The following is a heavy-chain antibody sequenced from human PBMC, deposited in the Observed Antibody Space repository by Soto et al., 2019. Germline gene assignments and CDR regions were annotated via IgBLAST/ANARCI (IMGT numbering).Heavy chain of an antibody. CDR2: IYHSGTT. J-gene: IGHJ5*02. Sequence: WETLSLTCAVSGYSISSAFYWAWIRQSPGKGLVWIGSIYHSGTTFYNPSLRSRLTISLDTSKNKFSLKLSSVTAADTAVYYCAKDVDLEKYLDPWGQGTLVTVSS. D-gene: IGHD3-3*01. V-gene: IGHV4-38-2*01. CDR1: GYSISSAFY. CDR3: AKDVDLEKYLDP.